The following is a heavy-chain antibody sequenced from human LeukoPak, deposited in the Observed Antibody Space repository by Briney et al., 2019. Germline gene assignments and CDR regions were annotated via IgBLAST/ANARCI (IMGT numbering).Heavy chain of an antibody. D-gene: IGHD1-26*01. CDR2: ISSSGSTI. CDR1: GFSFSSHE. J-gene: IGHJ4*02. V-gene: IGHV3-48*03. CDR3: ARKGATFDY. Sequence: GGSLRLSCAASGFSFSSHEMIWVRQAPGKGLEWVSYISSSGSTIYYAASVKGRFTISRDNAMNSLYLQMNSLRVEDTAVYYCARKGATFDYWGQGTLVTVSS.